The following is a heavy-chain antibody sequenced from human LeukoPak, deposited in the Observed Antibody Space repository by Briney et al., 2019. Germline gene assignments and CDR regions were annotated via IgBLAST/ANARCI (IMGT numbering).Heavy chain of an antibody. CDR3: ARALQQRLVTVDY. CDR1: GFTFSSYS. J-gene: IGHJ4*02. V-gene: IGHV3-30*05. D-gene: IGHD6-13*01. Sequence: QTGGSLRLSCAASGFTFSSYSMNWVRQAPGKGLEWVAVISYDGSNKYYADSVKGRFTISRDNSKNTLYLQMNSLRAEGTAVYYCARALQQRLVTVDYWGQGTLVTVSS. CDR2: ISYDGSNK.